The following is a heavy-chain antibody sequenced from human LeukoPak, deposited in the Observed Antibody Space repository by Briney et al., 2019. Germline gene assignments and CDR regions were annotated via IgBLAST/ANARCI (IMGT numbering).Heavy chain of an antibody. D-gene: IGHD2-2*01. CDR1: GFTFSSYG. J-gene: IGHJ4*02. V-gene: IGHV3-30*02. CDR2: IWYGGSNK. Sequence: PGGSLRLSCAASGFTFSSYGMHWVRQAPGKGLEWVAVIWYGGSNKYYADSVKGRFTISRDNSKNTLYLQMNSLRAEDTAVYYCAKDRGDCSSTSCYPDYWGQGTLVTVSS. CDR3: AKDRGDCSSTSCYPDY.